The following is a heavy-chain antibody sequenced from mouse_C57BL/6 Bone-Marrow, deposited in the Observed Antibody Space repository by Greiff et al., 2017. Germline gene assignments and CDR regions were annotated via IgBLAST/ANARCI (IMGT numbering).Heavy chain of an antibody. J-gene: IGHJ2*01. CDR3: TDYGSADY. CDR2: IDPENGDT. V-gene: IGHV14-4*01. D-gene: IGHD1-1*01. CDR1: GFNIKDDY. Sequence: EVQLQQSGAELGRPGASVKLSCTASGFNIKDDYMHWVKQRPEQGLEWIGWIDPENGDTEYASKFQGKATITADTSSNTAYLQLSSLTSEDTAVYYCTDYGSADYWGQGTTLTVSS.